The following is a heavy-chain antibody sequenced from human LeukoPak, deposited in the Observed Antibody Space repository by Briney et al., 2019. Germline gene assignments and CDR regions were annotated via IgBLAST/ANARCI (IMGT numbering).Heavy chain of an antibody. Sequence: GGSLRLSCAASGFTFNNYWMHWVRQAPGKGLVWVSPINPDGTVTTYADSVKGRFTISRDNAKNTLYLQMNSLRAEDTAVYYCVRDSPSGFFDLWGRGTLVSVSS. J-gene: IGHJ2*01. CDR1: GFTFNNYW. CDR3: VRDSPSGFFDL. CDR2: INPDGTVT. V-gene: IGHV3-74*01. D-gene: IGHD6-19*01.